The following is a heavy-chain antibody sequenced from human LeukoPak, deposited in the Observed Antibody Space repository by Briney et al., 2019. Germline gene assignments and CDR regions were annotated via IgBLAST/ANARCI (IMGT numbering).Heavy chain of an antibody. CDR3: AREGRNYYDSSGYYSAGWFDP. CDR2: INHSGST. V-gene: IGHV4-34*01. Sequence: TSETLSLTCAVYGGSFSGYYWSWIRQPPGKGLEWIGEINHSGSTNYNLSLKSRVTISVDTSKNQFSLKLSSVIAADTAVYYCAREGRNYYDSSGYYSAGWFDPWGQGTLVTVSS. J-gene: IGHJ5*02. D-gene: IGHD3-22*01. CDR1: GGSFSGYY.